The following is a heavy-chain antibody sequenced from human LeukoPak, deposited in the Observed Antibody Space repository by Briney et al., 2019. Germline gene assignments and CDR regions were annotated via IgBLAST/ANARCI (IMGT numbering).Heavy chain of an antibody. CDR2: MNPNSGNT. Sequence: GASVKVCCKASGYTFTSYDINWVRQATGQGLEWMGWMNPNSGNTGYAQKFQGRVTMTRNTSISTAYMELSSLRSEDTAVYYCARAGYDILTGWQYYYGMDVWGQGTTVTVSS. CDR3: ARAGYDILTGWQYYYGMDV. CDR1: GYTFTSYD. V-gene: IGHV1-8*01. J-gene: IGHJ6*02. D-gene: IGHD3-9*01.